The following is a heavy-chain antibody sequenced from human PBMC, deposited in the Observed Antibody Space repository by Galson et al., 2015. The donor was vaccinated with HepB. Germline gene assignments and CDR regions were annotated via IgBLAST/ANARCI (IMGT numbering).Heavy chain of an antibody. D-gene: IGHD4-17*01. Sequence: SLRLSCAASGFTFSGSAMHWVRQASGKGLEWVGRIRSKANSYATAYAASVKGRFTISRDDSKNTAYLQMNSLKTEDTAVYYCTRHRFDYGDPHAMGAFDIWGQGTMVTVSS. CDR2: IRSKANSYAT. CDR1: GFTFSGSA. CDR3: TRHRFDYGDPHAMGAFDI. V-gene: IGHV3-73*01. J-gene: IGHJ3*02.